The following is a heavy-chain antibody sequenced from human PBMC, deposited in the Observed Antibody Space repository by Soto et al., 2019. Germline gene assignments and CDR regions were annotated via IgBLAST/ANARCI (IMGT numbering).Heavy chain of an antibody. Sequence: SETLSLTCAVSGGSISSGGYSWGWIRQPPGKGLEWIGYIYHSGSTYYNPSLKSRVTISVDRSKNQFSLKLSSVTAADTAVYYCARVSYDSSGYYYYLDYWGQGTLVTVS. CDR2: IYHSGST. CDR3: ARVSYDSSGYYYYLDY. J-gene: IGHJ4*02. D-gene: IGHD3-22*01. CDR1: GGSISSGGYS. V-gene: IGHV4-30-2*01.